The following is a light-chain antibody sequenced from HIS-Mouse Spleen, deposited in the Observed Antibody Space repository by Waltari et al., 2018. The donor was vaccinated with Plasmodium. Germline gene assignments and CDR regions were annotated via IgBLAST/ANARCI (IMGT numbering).Light chain of an antibody. V-gene: IGKV1-39*01. J-gene: IGKJ1*01. Sequence: DIQMTQSPSSLSASVGDRVTITCLASQSISSYLNWYQQKPGKAPKLLIYAASSLQSGVHSRFSGSGSGTESTLTISSLQPEDVATDYCQQSYSTWTFGQGTKVEIK. CDR2: AAS. CDR3: QQSYSTWT. CDR1: QSISSY.